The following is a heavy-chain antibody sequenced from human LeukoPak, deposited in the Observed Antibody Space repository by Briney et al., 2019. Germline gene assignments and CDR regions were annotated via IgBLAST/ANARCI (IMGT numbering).Heavy chain of an antibody. CDR3: AAYCSGGSCYH. V-gene: IGHV3-48*03. D-gene: IGHD2-15*01. CDR2: ISSSGSTI. CDR1: GFTFSSYE. Sequence: GGSLRLSCAASGFTFSSYEMNWVRQAPGKGLEWVSYISSSGSTIYYADSVKGRFTISRDNAKNSLYLQMNSLRAEDTAVYYCAAYCSGGSCYHWGQGTLVTVSS. J-gene: IGHJ5*02.